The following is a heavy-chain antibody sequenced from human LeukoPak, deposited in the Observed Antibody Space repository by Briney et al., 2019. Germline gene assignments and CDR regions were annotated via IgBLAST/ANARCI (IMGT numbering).Heavy chain of an antibody. J-gene: IGHJ6*03. V-gene: IGHV4-39*07. CDR1: GGSISSSSDY. D-gene: IGHD3-10*01. Sequence: SETLSLTCTVSGGSISSSSDYWGWIRQPPGKGLEWIGSIYYRGSTYYNPSLKSRVTISVDTSKNQFSLKLSSVTAADTAVYYCARGPGTKDYYYYYMDVWGKGTTVTVSS. CDR3: ARGPGTKDYYYYYMDV. CDR2: IYYRGST.